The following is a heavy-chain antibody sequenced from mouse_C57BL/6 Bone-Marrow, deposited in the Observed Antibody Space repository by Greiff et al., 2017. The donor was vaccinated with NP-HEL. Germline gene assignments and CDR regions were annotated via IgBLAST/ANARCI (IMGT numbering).Heavy chain of an antibody. D-gene: IGHD1-1*01. CDR1: GYTFTDYY. V-gene: IGHV1-26*01. CDR3: ARSYYYGSSNFDY. CDR2: INPNNGGT. Sequence: VQLQQSGPELVKPGASVKISCKASGYTFTDYYMNWVKQSHGKSLEWIGDINPNNGGTSYNQKFKGKATLTVDKSSSTAYMELRSLTSEDSAVYYCARSYYYGSSNFDYWGQGTTLTVSS. J-gene: IGHJ2*01.